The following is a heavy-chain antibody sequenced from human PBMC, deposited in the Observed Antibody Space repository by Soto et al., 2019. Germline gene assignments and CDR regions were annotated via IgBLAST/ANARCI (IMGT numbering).Heavy chain of an antibody. Sequence: PSETLSLTCTVSGDAIYIGGYYWTWIRQHPGKGLEWIGYIYHTGSPYYNPSLKSRLTISIDKSKNQFSLRLSSVTAADTAVYYCARGAPRGIIHDFDSWGQGSLVTVSS. V-gene: IGHV4-31*03. CDR1: GDAIYIGGYY. CDR2: IYHTGSP. CDR3: ARGAPRGIIHDFDS. D-gene: IGHD3-10*01. J-gene: IGHJ4*02.